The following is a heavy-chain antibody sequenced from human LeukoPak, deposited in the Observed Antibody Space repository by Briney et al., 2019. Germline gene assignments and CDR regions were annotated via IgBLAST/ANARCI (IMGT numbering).Heavy chain of an antibody. J-gene: IGHJ4*02. Sequence: GGSLRLSCAASGFIFDDYTMHWVRQAPGNGLEWVSLISRDGGSTDYADSVKGRLTISGDNSKNSLYLQLNSLKTEDTALYYCAKDRGYGSGSPYYIDYWGQGTLVTVSS. CDR3: AKDRGYGSGSPYYIDY. CDR1: GFIFDDYT. CDR2: ISRDGGST. D-gene: IGHD3-10*01. V-gene: IGHV3-43*01.